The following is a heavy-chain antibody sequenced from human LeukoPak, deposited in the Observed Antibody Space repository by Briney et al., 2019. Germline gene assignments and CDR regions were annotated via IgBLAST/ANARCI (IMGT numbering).Heavy chain of an antibody. D-gene: IGHD1-26*01. V-gene: IGHV3-7*01. CDR3: ARGEVGATSIDY. Sequence: GGSLRLSCAASGFTFSSSWMSWVRQAPGKGLEWVANIKQDESEKYYVDSVRGRFTISRDNAKNSLYLQMNSLRAEDTAVYYCARGEVGATSIDYWGQGTLVTVSS. CDR1: GFTFSSSW. CDR2: IKQDESEK. J-gene: IGHJ4*02.